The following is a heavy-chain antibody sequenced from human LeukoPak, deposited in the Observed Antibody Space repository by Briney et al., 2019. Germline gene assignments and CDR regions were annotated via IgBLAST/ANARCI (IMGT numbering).Heavy chain of an antibody. CDR3: ARDGAYGAPFDY. J-gene: IGHJ4*02. D-gene: IGHD4-17*01. CDR1: GFTFSSYA. V-gene: IGHV3-64*01. Sequence: GGSLRLSCAASGFTFSSYAMHWVRQAPGKGLEYVSAISSNGGSTYYANSVKGRFTISRDNSKNTLYLQMGSLRAEDMAVYYCARDGAYGAPFDYWGQGTLVTVSS. CDR2: ISSNGGST.